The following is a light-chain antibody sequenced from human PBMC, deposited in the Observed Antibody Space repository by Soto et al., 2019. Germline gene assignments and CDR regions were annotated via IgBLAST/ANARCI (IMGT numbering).Light chain of an antibody. CDR3: QQYNSYWT. V-gene: IGKV1-5*01. Sequence: DIQMIQSPSTLSASVGDRVTITCRASQSISRWLVWYQQKPGKAPKLLIFDASSLETGVPSRFSGSASGTDFTLTISSLQPDDFATYYCQQYNSYWTFGQGTKVEIK. J-gene: IGKJ1*01. CDR2: DAS. CDR1: QSISRW.